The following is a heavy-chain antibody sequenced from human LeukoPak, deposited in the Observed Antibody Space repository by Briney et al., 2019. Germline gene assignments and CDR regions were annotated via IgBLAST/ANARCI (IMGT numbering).Heavy chain of an antibody. CDR3: ARVRDGYNDAYDI. D-gene: IGHD5-24*01. V-gene: IGHV1-46*01. J-gene: IGHJ3*02. CDR2: INPSGGST. Sequence: ASVKASCKASGFTFTNYNMHWVRQAPGQGLEWMGIINPSGGSTNYAQNFQARVTMTRDTSTSTVYMELSSLRSEDTAVYYCARVRDGYNDAYDIWGQGTMVTVPS. CDR1: GFTFTNYN.